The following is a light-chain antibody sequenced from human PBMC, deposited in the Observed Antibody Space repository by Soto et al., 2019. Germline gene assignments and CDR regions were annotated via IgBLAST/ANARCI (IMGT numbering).Light chain of an antibody. CDR3: QQRT. CDR2: DAS. V-gene: IGKV1-5*01. Sequence: DIQMTQSPSTLSASVGDRVTITCRASQSISSWLAWYQQKPGKAPKLLIYDASSLESGVPSRFSGSGSGTEFTLTISSLQPDDFATYYCQQRTFDQGTKVEIK. CDR1: QSISSW. J-gene: IGKJ1*01.